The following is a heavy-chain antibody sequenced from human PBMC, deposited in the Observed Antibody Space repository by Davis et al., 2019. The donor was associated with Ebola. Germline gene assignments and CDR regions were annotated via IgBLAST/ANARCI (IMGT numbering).Heavy chain of an antibody. CDR1: GFTFDDYA. CDR3: AKGESSGSSLGNAFDI. V-gene: IGHV3-9*01. D-gene: IGHD3-10*01. Sequence: SLKISCAASGFTFDDYAMHWVRQAPGKGLEWVSGISWNSGSIGYADSVKGRFTISRDNAKNSLYLQMNSLRAEDTALYYCAKGESSGSSLGNAFDIWGQGTMVTVSS. J-gene: IGHJ3*02. CDR2: ISWNSGSI.